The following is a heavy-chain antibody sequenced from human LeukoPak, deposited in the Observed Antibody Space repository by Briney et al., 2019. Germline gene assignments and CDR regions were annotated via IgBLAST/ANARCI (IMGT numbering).Heavy chain of an antibody. CDR1: GFTFSNYW. D-gene: IGHD3-16*02. Sequence: PGGSLRLSCAASGFTFSNYWMHWVRQAPGKGMEWVSLISWDGGDTYYADSVKGRFTISRDNSKNSLYLQMNSLRAEDTALYYCARDAAGLRLGELSLNYMDVWGKGTTVTVSS. V-gene: IGHV3-43*01. CDR3: ARDAAGLRLGELSLNYMDV. J-gene: IGHJ6*03. CDR2: ISWDGGDT.